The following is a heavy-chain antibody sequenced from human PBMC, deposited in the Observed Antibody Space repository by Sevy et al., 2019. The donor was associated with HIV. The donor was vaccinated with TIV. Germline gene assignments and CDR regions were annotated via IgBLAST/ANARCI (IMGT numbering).Heavy chain of an antibody. V-gene: IGHV3-21*01. J-gene: IGHJ4*02. Sequence: GGSLRLSCAASGFTFSNYFINWVRQAPGKGLEWVSSISSGSSYIFYADSVKGRFTISRDNAKNSLYLHMNSLRAEDTAVYYCARGDYYGSLYYFDYWGSGTLVTVSS. CDR1: GFTFSNYF. CDR3: ARGDYYGSLYYFDY. CDR2: ISSGSSYI. D-gene: IGHD3-10*01.